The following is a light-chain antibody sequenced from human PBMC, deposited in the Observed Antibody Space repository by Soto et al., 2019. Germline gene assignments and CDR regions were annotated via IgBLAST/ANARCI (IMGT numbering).Light chain of an antibody. CDR1: SGPVSTTYY. V-gene: IGLV8-61*01. Sequence: QAVVTQEPSFSVSPGGTVTLTCGLTSGPVSTTYYPSWYQQTPGQAPRTPIYSTNIRSSGVPDRFSGSILGNKAALTITGAQADDESDYHCMLYMGGGLVVFGGGTKVTVL. CDR2: STN. J-gene: IGLJ2*01. CDR3: MLYMGGGLVV.